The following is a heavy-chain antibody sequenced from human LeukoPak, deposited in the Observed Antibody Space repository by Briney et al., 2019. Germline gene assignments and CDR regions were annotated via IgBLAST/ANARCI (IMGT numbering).Heavy chain of an antibody. V-gene: IGHV1-8*02. Sequence: ASVKVSCKASGGTFSSYAINWVRQATGQGLEWMGWMNPNSGNTGYAQKFQGRVTMTRNTSISTAYMELSSLRSEDTAVYYCARGKELDYYGSGRYGMDVWGQGTTVTVSS. J-gene: IGHJ6*02. D-gene: IGHD3-10*01. CDR2: MNPNSGNT. CDR3: ARGKELDYYGSGRYGMDV. CDR1: GGTFSSYA.